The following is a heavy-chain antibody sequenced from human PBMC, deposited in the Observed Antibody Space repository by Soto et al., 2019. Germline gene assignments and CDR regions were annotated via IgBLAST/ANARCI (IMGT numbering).Heavy chain of an antibody. CDR3: VRPLPSGRNYGLDV. CDR2: IYDNGTT. V-gene: IGHV3-53*01. D-gene: IGHD3-10*01. Sequence: GGSLRLSCPASGLTVSNAYMAWLRQAPGMGLEWVSVIYDNGTTHYADSVKGRFTISRDTSTNTLSLQMDSLRAEDTAVYYCVRPLPSGRNYGLDVWGQGTTVTVS. CDR1: GLTVSNAY. J-gene: IGHJ6*02.